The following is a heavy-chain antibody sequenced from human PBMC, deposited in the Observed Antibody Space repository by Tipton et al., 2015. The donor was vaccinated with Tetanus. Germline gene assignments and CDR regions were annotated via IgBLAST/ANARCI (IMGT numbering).Heavy chain of an antibody. CDR1: GYTFTSYG. J-gene: IGHJ5*02. V-gene: IGHV1-18*01. D-gene: IGHD3-3*01. Sequence: QVQLVQSGAEVKKPGASVKVSCKASGYTFTSYGISWVRQAPGQGLEWMGWISAYNGNTNYAQKLQGRVTMTTDTSTSTAYMELRSLRSDDTAVYYCARDGTYYDFWSRYYDWFDPWGQGTLVTVSS. CDR2: ISAYNGNT. CDR3: ARDGTYYDFWSRYYDWFDP.